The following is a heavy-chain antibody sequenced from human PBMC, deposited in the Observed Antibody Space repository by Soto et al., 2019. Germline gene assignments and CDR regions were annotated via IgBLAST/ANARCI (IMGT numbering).Heavy chain of an antibody. CDR1: GFTFSDYY. CDR2: ISSSGSTI. CDR3: ARGPLRFLEWLLGWFDP. V-gene: IGHV3-11*01. Sequence: QVQLVESGGGLVKPGGSLSLSCAASGFTFSDYYMSWIRQAPGQGLEWVSYISSSGSTIYYADSVKGRFTISRDNAKNPLYLQRNSLRAEDTAVYYCARGPLRFLEWLLGWFDPWGQGSLVTVSS. J-gene: IGHJ5*02. D-gene: IGHD3-3*01.